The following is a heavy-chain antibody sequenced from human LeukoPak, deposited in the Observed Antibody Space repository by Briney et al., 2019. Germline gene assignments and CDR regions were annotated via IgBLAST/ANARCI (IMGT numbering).Heavy chain of an antibody. CDR2: INDDGRER. CDR3: AKTQWKVGATDYFDY. J-gene: IGHJ4*02. V-gene: IGHV3-23*01. CDR1: GFAFNKYA. D-gene: IGHD1-26*01. Sequence: PGGSLRLSCEASGFAFNKYAMTWVRQAPGKGLEWVSNINDDGRERHYSDSVKGRFTISRDNSKNTLFLQMDSLRAEDTAVYYCAKTQWKVGATDYFDYWGRGLLVTVSS.